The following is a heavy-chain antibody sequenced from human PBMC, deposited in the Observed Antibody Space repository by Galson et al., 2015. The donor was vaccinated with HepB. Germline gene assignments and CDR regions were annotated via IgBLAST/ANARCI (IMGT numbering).Heavy chain of an antibody. CDR3: ASPLFWDFSVVTAIGY. V-gene: IGHV3-30-3*01. D-gene: IGHD2-21*02. CDR2: ISYDGSNK. J-gene: IGHJ4*02. Sequence: SLRLSCAASGFTFSSYAMHWVRKAPGKGLEWVAVISYDGSNKYYADSVKGRFTISRDNSKNTLYLQMNSLRAEDTAVYYCASPLFWDFSVVTAIGYWGQGTLVTVSS. CDR1: GFTFSSYA.